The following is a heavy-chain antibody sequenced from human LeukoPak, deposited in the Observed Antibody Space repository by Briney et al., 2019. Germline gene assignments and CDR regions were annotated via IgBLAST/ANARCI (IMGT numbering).Heavy chain of an antibody. Sequence: SETLSLTCTVSGYSISGGYYWGWIRQPPGKGLEWIGSIYHSGSTNYNPSLKSRVTISVDTSKNQFSLKLSSVTAADTAVYYCARGLGDFWSGYGVNYMDVWGKGTTVTVSS. CDR1: GYSISGGYY. CDR3: ARGLGDFWSGYGVNYMDV. D-gene: IGHD3-3*01. J-gene: IGHJ6*03. V-gene: IGHV4-38-2*02. CDR2: IYHSGST.